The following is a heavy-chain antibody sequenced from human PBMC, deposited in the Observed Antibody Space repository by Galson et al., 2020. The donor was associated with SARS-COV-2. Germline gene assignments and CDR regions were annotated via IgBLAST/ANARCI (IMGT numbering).Heavy chain of an antibody. Sequence: SETLSLTCAVYGGSFSASNWSWIRQPPGKGLEWIGEVNHSGSTHYNPSLKSRVTISVDTSKKQFSLKVSSVTAADTAVYYCARAFEQQLIYSYYYYMDVWGNGTTVTVSS. CDR3: ARAFEQQLIYSYYYYMDV. J-gene: IGHJ6*03. D-gene: IGHD6-13*01. CDR1: GGSFSASN. V-gene: IGHV4-34*01. CDR2: VNHSGST.